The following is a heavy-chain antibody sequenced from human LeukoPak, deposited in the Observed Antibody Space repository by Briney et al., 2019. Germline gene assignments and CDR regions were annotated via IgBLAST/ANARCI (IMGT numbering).Heavy chain of an antibody. D-gene: IGHD2-8*01. Sequence: PGSSLRLSCAASGFTFSSYAMHWVRQAPRKGLEWVAVISYDGSNKYYADSAKGRFTISRDNSKNTLYLQMNSLRAEDTAVYYCARDLGPYCTNGVCYGAGYWGQGTLVTVSS. V-gene: IGHV3-30*04. CDR1: GFTFSSYA. CDR3: ARDLGPYCTNGVCYGAGY. J-gene: IGHJ4*02. CDR2: ISYDGSNK.